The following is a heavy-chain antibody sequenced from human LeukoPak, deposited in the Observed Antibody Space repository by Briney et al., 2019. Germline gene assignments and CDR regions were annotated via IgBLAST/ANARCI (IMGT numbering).Heavy chain of an antibody. D-gene: IGHD1-26*01. V-gene: IGHV3-21*01. CDR2: ISSSSSYM. Sequence: GGSLRLSCAASGFSFSSYNMNWVRQAPGKGLEWGSFISSSSSYMYNADSLKGRFTISRDNAKNSLYLQMNSLRAEDTAVYYCARENSGWEPDGPRGPFDIWGQGTMVTVSS. CDR1: GFSFSSYN. J-gene: IGHJ3*02. CDR3: ARENSGWEPDGPRGPFDI.